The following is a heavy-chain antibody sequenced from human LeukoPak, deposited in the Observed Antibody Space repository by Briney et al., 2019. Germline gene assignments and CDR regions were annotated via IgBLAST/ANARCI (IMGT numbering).Heavy chain of an antibody. CDR2: INTHSGDT. CDR3: ARWDGYSSSRDY. D-gene: IGHD6-13*01. CDR1: LYTLTELS. Sequence: ASVKVSCMVSLYTLTELSMHWVRQAPGKGLEWMGWINTHSGDTGYAQKLQGRATMTLDMPITTTYMELTRLRSDDTAFYYCARWDGYSSSRDYWGQGSLVTVS. V-gene: IGHV1-2*02. J-gene: IGHJ4*02.